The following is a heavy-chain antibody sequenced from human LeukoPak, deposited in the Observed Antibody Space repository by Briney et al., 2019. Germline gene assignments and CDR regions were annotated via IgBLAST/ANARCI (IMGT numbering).Heavy chain of an antibody. CDR1: GFSFSTYS. D-gene: IGHD7-27*01. Sequence: PGGSLRLSCAASGFSFSTYSMNWVRQARGKGLQWVSYISSGSSAIYYTDSVKGRFTITRDDAKNSVYLQMNSLRTEDTAVYYCGTGDPRFDYWGQGILVTVSS. J-gene: IGHJ4*02. V-gene: IGHV3-48*01. CDR2: ISSGSSAI. CDR3: GTGDPRFDY.